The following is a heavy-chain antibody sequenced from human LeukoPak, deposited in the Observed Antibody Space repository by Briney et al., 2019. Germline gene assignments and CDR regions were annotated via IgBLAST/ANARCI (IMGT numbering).Heavy chain of an antibody. J-gene: IGHJ4*02. CDR1: GDSISSYY. CDR2: IYYSGTT. CDR3: VRDKGDVTRASSERFDY. D-gene: IGHD4-17*01. V-gene: IGHV4-59*01. Sequence: PSETLSLTCTVSGDSISSYYWSWLRQPPGKGLGWIGYIYYSGTTNYNPSLKSRVAISLDTSKNQFSLKLSSVTAADTAVYYCVRDKGDVTRASSERFDYWGQGTLVTVSS.